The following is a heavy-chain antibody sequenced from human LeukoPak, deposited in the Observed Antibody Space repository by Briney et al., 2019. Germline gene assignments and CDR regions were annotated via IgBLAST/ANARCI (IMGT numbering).Heavy chain of an antibody. Sequence: PSETLSLTCTVSGGSISSSSYYWGWIRQPPGKGLEWIGSIYYSGSTYYNPSLKSRVTISVDTSKNQFSLKLSSVTAADTAVYYCARSGDSSGYYYDNWFDPWGQGTLVTVSS. D-gene: IGHD3-22*01. CDR2: IYYSGST. CDR3: ARSGDSSGYYYDNWFDP. J-gene: IGHJ5*02. V-gene: IGHV4-39*07. CDR1: GGSISSSSYY.